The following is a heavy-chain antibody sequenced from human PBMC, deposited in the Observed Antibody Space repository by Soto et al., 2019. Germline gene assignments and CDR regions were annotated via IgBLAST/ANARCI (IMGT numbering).Heavy chain of an antibody. J-gene: IGHJ4*02. D-gene: IGHD3-22*01. Sequence: EVQLLESGGDLIQPGGSLRLSCAASGFTFNIYAMTCVRQAPGKGLEWVSAISRYGDITYYADSVEGRFSISRDNSKNPLYLQMNSLRAEDTAVYYCAKDRYLDHDSRGYLFDNWGQGTLVTVSS. CDR2: ISRYGDIT. CDR1: GFTFNIYA. CDR3: AKDRYLDHDSRGYLFDN. V-gene: IGHV3-23*01.